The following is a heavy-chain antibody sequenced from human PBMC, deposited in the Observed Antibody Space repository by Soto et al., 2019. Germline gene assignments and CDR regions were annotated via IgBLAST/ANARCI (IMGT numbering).Heavy chain of an antibody. CDR1: GYSFTSYW. CDR2: IYPGDSDT. CDR3: ARLGSSSEVAPFDY. J-gene: IGHJ4*02. V-gene: IGHV5-51*01. D-gene: IGHD6-6*01. Sequence: LGESLKISCKGSGYSFTSYWIGWMGQMPGKGLEWMGIIYPGDSDTRYSPSFQGQVTISADKSISTAYLQWSSLKASDTAMYYCARLGSSSEVAPFDYWGQGTLVTVSS.